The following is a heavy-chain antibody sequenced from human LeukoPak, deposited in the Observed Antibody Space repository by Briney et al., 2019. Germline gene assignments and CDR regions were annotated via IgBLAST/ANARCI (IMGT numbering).Heavy chain of an antibody. CDR3: ARVAVANSHAVDY. V-gene: IGHV4-30-4*08. D-gene: IGHD4/OR15-4a*01. Sequence: PSETLSLTCTVSGGSISSGDYYWSWIRQPPGKGLEWIGYIYYSGSTYYNPSLKSRVTISVDTSKNQFSLKLSSVTAADTAVYYCARVAVANSHAVDYWGQGTLVTVSS. CDR2: IYYSGST. CDR1: GGSISSGDYY. J-gene: IGHJ4*02.